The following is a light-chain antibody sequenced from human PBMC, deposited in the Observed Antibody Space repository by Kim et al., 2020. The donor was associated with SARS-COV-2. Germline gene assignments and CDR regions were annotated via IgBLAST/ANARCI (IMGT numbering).Light chain of an antibody. J-gene: IGKJ2*01. CDR2: AAS. Sequence: GDRVTITCRASQSISSYLNWYQQKPGKAPNLLIYAASSLQSGVPSRFSGSGSGTDFTLTISSLQPEDCATYYCQQSYKIPYTFGQGTKVDIK. V-gene: IGKV1-39*01. CDR1: QSISSY. CDR3: QQSYKIPYT.